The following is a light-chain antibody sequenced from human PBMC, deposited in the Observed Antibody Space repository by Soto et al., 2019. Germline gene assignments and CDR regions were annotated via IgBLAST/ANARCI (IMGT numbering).Light chain of an antibody. CDR2: DVG. J-gene: IGLJ1*01. CDR3: SSFSSSTTRV. V-gene: IGLV2-14*01. CDR1: SSDVGDFNY. Sequence: QSALTQPASVSGSPGQSITISCTGTSSDVGDFNYVSWYQQHPGKAPKLMIYDVGTRPSGVSIRFSGSKSGSTASLTISGLQAEDEADYYCSSFSSSTTRVFGTGTKLTVL.